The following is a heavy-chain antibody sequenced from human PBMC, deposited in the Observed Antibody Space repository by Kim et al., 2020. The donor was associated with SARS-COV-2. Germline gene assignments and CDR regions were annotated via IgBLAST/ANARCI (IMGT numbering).Heavy chain of an antibody. CDR2: IIPILGIA. V-gene: IGHV1-69*04. CDR3: ARVHGYYDSSGYYYGGAFDI. D-gene: IGHD3-22*01. J-gene: IGHJ3*02. Sequence: SVKVSCKASGGTFSSYAISWVRQAPGQGLEWMGRIIPILGIANYAQKFQGRVTITADKSTSTAYMELSSLRSEDTAVYYCARVHGYYDSSGYYYGGAFDIWGQGTMVTVSS. CDR1: GGTFSSYA.